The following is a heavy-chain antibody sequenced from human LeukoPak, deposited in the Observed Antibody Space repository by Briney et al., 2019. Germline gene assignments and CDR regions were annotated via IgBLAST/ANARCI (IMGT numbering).Heavy chain of an antibody. D-gene: IGHD3-22*01. Sequence: SETLSLTCTVSGGSISSYYWSWIRQPPGKGLECIGYIHYTGSTNYNPSLKSRVTISVDTSKNQFSLKLSSVTAADTAVYYCARGGRYYYDSSGPDDYWGQGTLVTVSS. V-gene: IGHV4-59*01. CDR2: IHYTGST. CDR1: GGSISSYY. CDR3: ARGGRYYYDSSGPDDY. J-gene: IGHJ4*02.